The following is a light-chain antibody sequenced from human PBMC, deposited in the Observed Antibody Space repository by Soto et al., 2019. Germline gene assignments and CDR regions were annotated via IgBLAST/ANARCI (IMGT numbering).Light chain of an antibody. CDR2: DTS. CDR3: QQRSNWQYT. J-gene: IGKJ2*01. Sequence: ELVLTQSPATLSLSPGERATLSCRASQSVSGYSACYQQKPGQAPRLLIYDTSNRATGIPARFSGSWSGTDFTLTISGLEPEDVAVYYCQQRSNWQYTFGLGTRLEIK. V-gene: IGKV3-11*01. CDR1: QSVSGY.